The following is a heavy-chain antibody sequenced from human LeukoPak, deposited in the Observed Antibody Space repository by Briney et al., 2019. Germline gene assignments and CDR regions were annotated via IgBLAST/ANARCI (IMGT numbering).Heavy chain of an antibody. Sequence: GASVKVSCKASGYTFTGYYMHWVRQPAAQGLEWMGWINPNSGGTNYAQKFQGRVTMTRDTSISTAYMELSRLRPDDTAVYYCARSVDTAMVYYFDYWGQGTLVTVSS. CDR2: INPNSGGT. CDR3: ARSVDTAMVYYFDY. CDR1: GYTFTGYY. J-gene: IGHJ4*02. D-gene: IGHD5-18*01. V-gene: IGHV1-2*02.